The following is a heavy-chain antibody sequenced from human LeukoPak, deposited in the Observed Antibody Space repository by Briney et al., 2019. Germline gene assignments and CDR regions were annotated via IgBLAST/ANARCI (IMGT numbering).Heavy chain of an antibody. CDR2: IIPIFGTA. CDR3: ARVTDTAMANDY. J-gene: IGHJ4*02. Sequence: GASVKVSCKASGYTFTGYYMHWVRQAPGQGLEWMGGIIPIFGTANYAQKFQGRVTITADESTSTAYMELSSLRSEDTAVYYCARVTDTAMANDYWGQGTLVTVSS. D-gene: IGHD5-18*01. V-gene: IGHV1-69*13. CDR1: GYTFTGYY.